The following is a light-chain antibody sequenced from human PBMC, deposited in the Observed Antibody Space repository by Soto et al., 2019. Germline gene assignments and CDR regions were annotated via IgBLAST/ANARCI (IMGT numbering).Light chain of an antibody. CDR3: QSYDSSLSAVV. CDR2: DNS. CDR1: SSNIGAGYD. J-gene: IGLJ2*01. V-gene: IGLV1-40*01. Sequence: QSVLTQPPSVSGAPGQRVTISCTGRSSNIGAGYDVHWYQQLPGTAPKLLIYDNSNRPSGVPDRFSGSKSGTSASLAITGLQAEDEADYYCQSYDSSLSAVVFGGGTKLT.